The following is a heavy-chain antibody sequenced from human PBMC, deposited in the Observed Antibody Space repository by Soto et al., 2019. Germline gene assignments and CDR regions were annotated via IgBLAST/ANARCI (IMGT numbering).Heavy chain of an antibody. CDR3: ARYCCRTIFLEYYYYSRAMDV. CDR1: GYTLTGYY. Sequence: ASVKVSCKASGYTLTGYYMHWVRQAPGQGLEWMGWINPNRGGTNYAQKFQGRVTMTRDTSISTAYMKRSSLRSDDTAGYYVARYCCRTIFLEYYYYSRAMDVCGQGTMLTL. V-gene: IGHV1-2*02. J-gene: IGHJ6*02. CDR2: INPNRGGT. D-gene: IGHD2-2*01.